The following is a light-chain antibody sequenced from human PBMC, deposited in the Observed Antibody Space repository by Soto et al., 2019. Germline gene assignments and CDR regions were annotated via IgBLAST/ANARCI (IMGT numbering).Light chain of an antibody. Sequence: EIVLTQSPATLSLSPGERATLSCRASQSVSSYLAWYQQKPGQAPRLLIYDASNRATGIPARFSGSGSGTDFTLTISRLEPADLAVYYCQQRSNWPPDTFGGGTKVEIK. V-gene: IGKV3-11*01. CDR3: QQRSNWPPDT. CDR1: QSVSSY. CDR2: DAS. J-gene: IGKJ4*01.